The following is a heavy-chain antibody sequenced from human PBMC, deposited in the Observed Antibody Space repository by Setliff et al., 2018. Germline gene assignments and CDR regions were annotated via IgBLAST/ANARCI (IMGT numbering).Heavy chain of an antibody. J-gene: IGHJ6*03. CDR2: INPIFGTA. CDR1: GGTFTNYA. D-gene: IGHD2-15*01. Sequence: SVKVSCKASGGTFTNYAINWVRQAPGQGLEWMGGINPIFGTADYTRNFQGRVTITTDESTSTAYMELSSLRSEDTAIYYCATERGLVVSATDYYYYMDVWGKGTTVTVSS. CDR3: ATERGLVVSATDYYYYMDV. V-gene: IGHV1-69*05.